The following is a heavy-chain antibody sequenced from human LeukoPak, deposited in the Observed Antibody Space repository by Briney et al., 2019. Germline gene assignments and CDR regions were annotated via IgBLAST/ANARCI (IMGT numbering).Heavy chain of an antibody. CDR1: GGSIGSSYW. V-gene: IGHV4-4*02. J-gene: IGHJ4*02. CDR2: IYHSGTT. CDR3: ARDTTAVTSSAFDS. D-gene: IGHD6-19*01. Sequence: SGTLSLTCAVSGGSIGSSYWWSWVRQPPGKGLEWIGEIYHSGTTNYNPSLKSRVTISVDKLKNQFSLRSSSVTAADTAVYYCARDTTAVTSSAFDSWGQGTLVTVSS.